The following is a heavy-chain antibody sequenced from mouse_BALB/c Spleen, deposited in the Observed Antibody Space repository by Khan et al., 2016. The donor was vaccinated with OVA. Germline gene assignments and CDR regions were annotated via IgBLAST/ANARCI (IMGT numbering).Heavy chain of an antibody. Sequence: EVALVESGGGLVQPGESRKLSCAASGFTFIDYGMAWVRQTPGKGPEWIAFISSVAYSIYYADTVTGRFTISRENAQNTLYLEMSSLRSDDTAMYYCVRGGFAYWGQGTLVTVSA. CDR2: ISSVAYSI. J-gene: IGHJ3*01. CDR3: VRGGFAY. CDR1: GFTFIDYG. V-gene: IGHV5-15*02.